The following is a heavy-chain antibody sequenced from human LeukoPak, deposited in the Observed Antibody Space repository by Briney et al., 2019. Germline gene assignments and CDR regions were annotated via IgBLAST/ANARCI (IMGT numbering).Heavy chain of an antibody. CDR1: GFTFSSYG. CDR2: ISGSGGST. J-gene: IGHJ4*02. Sequence: GGSLRLSCAASGFTFSSYGMSWVRQAPGKGLEWVSAISGSGGSTYYADSVKGRFTISRDNAKNSLYLQMNSLRAEDTAVYYCASLDSSSWYATDYWGQGTLVTVSS. CDR3: ASLDSSSWYATDY. D-gene: IGHD6-13*01. V-gene: IGHV3-23*01.